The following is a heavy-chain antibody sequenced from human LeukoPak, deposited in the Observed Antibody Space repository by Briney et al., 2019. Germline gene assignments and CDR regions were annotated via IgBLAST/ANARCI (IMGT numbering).Heavy chain of an antibody. J-gene: IGHJ6*02. V-gene: IGHV1-8*01. CDR3: ASPEGEGATSFYYYGMDV. CDR2: MNPNSGNT. CDR1: VYTFTSYD. Sequence: VASVKDSCKASVYTFTSYDINWVRQATGQGLEWMGWMNPNSGNTGYAQKFQGRVTMTRNTSISTAYMELSGLRSEDTAVYYCASPEGEGATSFYYYGMDVWGQGTTVTVSS. D-gene: IGHD1-26*01.